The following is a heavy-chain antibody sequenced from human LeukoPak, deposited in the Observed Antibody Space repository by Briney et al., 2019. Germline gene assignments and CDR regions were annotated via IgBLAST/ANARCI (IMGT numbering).Heavy chain of an antibody. CDR3: ARDGELGIHYFDY. CDR1: GFTFSSYA. J-gene: IGHJ4*02. V-gene: IGHV3-30-3*01. D-gene: IGHD7-27*01. Sequence: GGSLRLSCAASGFTFSSYAMHWVRQAPGKGLEWVAVISYDGSNKYYADSVKGRFTISRDNSKNTLYLQMNSLRAEDTAVYYCARDGELGIHYFDYWGQGTLVTVSS. CDR2: ISYDGSNK.